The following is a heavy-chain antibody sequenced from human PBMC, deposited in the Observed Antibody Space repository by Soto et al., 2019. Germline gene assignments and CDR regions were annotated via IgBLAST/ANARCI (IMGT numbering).Heavy chain of an antibody. CDR1: GFTFSKYY. Sequence: QVQLMQSGAEVKKPGASVKVACKTSGFTFSKYYMHWLRQVPGQGLEWVGVINPSGRTTSYAQKFLGRVNVTRDATTATVYLELNSLRSGDTAVYSCARDLDVTTVTTSFDSWGQGTLVTVSS. CDR3: ARDLDVTTVTTSFDS. D-gene: IGHD4-17*01. CDR2: INPSGRTT. V-gene: IGHV1-46*01. J-gene: IGHJ4*02.